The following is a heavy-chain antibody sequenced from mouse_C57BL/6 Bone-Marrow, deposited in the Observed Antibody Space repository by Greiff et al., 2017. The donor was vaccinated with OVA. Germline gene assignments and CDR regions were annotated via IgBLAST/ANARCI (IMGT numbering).Heavy chain of an antibody. CDR2: IYPRDGST. D-gene: IGHD2-1*01. J-gene: IGHJ3*01. CDR3: ARCNYVNYVGFAY. Sequence: QVQLKESGPELVKPGASVKLSCKASGYTFTSYDINWVKQRPGQGLEWIGWIYPRDGSTKYNEKFKGKATLTVDTSSSTAYMELSSLTSEDSAVYYCARCNYVNYVGFAYWGQGTLVTVSA. V-gene: IGHV1-85*01. CDR1: GYTFTSYD.